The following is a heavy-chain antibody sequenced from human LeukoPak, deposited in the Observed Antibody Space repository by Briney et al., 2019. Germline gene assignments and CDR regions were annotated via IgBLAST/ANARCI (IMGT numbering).Heavy chain of an antibody. CDR2: ISFDGSNS. V-gene: IGHV3-30*18. CDR1: GFTFSSYG. Sequence: PGRSLRLSCAASGFTFSSYGMHWVRQAPGKGLEWVAVISFDGSNSYYANSVKGRFTISRDNSKNTMYLQMNSLRAEDTAVYYCAKDHSSGWYFDYWGQGTLVTVSS. CDR3: AKDHSSGWYFDY. D-gene: IGHD6-19*01. J-gene: IGHJ4*02.